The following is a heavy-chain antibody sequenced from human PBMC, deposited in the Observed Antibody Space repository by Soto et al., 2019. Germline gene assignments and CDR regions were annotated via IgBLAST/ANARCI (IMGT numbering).Heavy chain of an antibody. D-gene: IGHD6-13*01. CDR2: INSDGSST. J-gene: IGHJ4*02. CDR3: AREGKTGYISIWYYFDY. V-gene: IGHV3-74*01. Sequence: GGSLRLSCAASGFTFSSYWMHWVRQAPGKGLVWVSRINSDGSSTSYADSVKGRFTISRDNAKNTLYLQMNSLRAEDTAVYYCAREGKTGYISIWYYFDYWGQGTLVTVSS. CDR1: GFTFSSYW.